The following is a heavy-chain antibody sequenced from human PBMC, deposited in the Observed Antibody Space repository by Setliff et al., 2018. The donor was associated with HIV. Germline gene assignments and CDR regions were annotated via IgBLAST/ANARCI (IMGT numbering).Heavy chain of an antibody. CDR2: ITDSGAGT. D-gene: IGHD2-15*01. CDR3: AGRDSDNGHNYYYVGV. V-gene: IGHV3-23*01. J-gene: IGHJ6*03. CDR1: GFTFSSYA. Sequence: GGSLRLSCAASGFTFSSYAMSWVRQAPGKGLEWVSTITDSGAGTFYPDSVRGRFTISRDNAKNTLYLQMNSLRVEDTAVYFCAGRDSDNGHNYYYVGVWGKGTTVTVSS.